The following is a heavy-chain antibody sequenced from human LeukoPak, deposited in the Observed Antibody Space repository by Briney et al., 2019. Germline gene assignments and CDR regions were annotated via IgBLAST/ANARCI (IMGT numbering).Heavy chain of an antibody. J-gene: IGHJ4*02. CDR3: AKDQAATIIVVVIAY. CDR2: IYHGGSNK. D-gene: IGHD3-22*01. CDR1: GCTFSSYG. V-gene: IGHV3-30*18. Sequence: GGSLTLSCAASGCTFSSYGMHWVRQAPGKGLEWVAVIYHGGSNKYYAAFAKGRFTIVSAYSQNTLFLQMTILDADDTAVYYCAKDQAATIIVVVIAYWGQGTLVTVSS.